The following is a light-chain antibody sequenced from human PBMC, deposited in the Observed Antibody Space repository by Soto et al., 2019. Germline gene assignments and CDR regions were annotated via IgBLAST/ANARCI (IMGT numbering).Light chain of an antibody. Sequence: QSARTQPASVSGSPGQSITISWTGTSSDVGGYNYVSWYQQHPGKAPKLIIYDVNNRPSGVSNRFSGSKSGNTASLTISGLQAEDEADYYCSSYTSSSTWVFGGGTKLTVL. J-gene: IGLJ3*02. V-gene: IGLV2-14*03. CDR1: SSDVGGYNY. CDR2: DVN. CDR3: SSYTSSSTWV.